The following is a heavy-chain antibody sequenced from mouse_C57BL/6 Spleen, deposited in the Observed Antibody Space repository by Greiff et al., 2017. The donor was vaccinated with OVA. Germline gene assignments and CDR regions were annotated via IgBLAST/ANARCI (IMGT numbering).Heavy chain of an antibody. CDR3: ARSQSSYYYGSSYFDY. CDR1: GYTFTSYW. Sequence: QVQLQQPGAELVMPGASVKLSCKASGYTFTSYWMHWVKQRPGQGLEWIGEIDPSDSYTNYNQKFKGKSTLTVDKSSSTAYMQLSSLTSEDSAVYYCARSQSSYYYGSSYFDYWGQGTTLTVSS. V-gene: IGHV1-69*01. CDR2: IDPSDSYT. D-gene: IGHD1-1*01. J-gene: IGHJ2*01.